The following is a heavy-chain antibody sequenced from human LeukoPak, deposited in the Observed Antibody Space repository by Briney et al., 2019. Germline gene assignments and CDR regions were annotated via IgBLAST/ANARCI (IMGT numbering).Heavy chain of an antibody. D-gene: IGHD3-22*01. Sequence: GESLKISCKGSGYSFTSYWISWVRQMPGKGLEWMGRIDPSDSYTNYSPSFQGHVTISADKSISTAYLQWSSLKASDTAMYYCARDYYDSSGYYLDYYGMDVWGQGTTVTVSS. CDR1: GYSFTSYW. V-gene: IGHV5-10-1*01. J-gene: IGHJ6*02. CDR2: IDPSDSYT. CDR3: ARDYYDSSGYYLDYYGMDV.